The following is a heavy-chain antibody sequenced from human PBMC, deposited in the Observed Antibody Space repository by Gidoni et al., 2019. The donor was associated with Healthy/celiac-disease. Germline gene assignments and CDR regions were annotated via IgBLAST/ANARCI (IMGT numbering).Heavy chain of an antibody. CDR1: GFTFSSYA. J-gene: IGHJ6*02. D-gene: IGHD3-10*01. CDR3: ARDRITMVRGVIPSYYYGMDV. Sequence: VQLVESGGGVVQPGRSLRLSCAASGFTFSSYAMHWVRQAPGKGLEWVAVISYDGSNKYYADYVKGRFTISRDNSKNTLYLQMNSLRAEDTAVYYCARDRITMVRGVIPSYYYGMDVWGQGTTVTVSS. CDR2: ISYDGSNK. V-gene: IGHV3-30-3*01.